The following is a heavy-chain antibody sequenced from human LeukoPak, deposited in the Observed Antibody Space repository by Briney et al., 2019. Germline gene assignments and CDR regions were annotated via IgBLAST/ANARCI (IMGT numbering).Heavy chain of an antibody. J-gene: IGHJ4*02. D-gene: IGHD5/OR15-5a*01. CDR1: GGSISSGGYS. V-gene: IGHV4-30-4*07. Sequence: SETLSLTCAVSGGSISSGGYSWSWIRQPPGKGLEWIGYIYYSGSTYYNPSLKSRVTISVDTSKNQFSLKLSSVTAADTAVYYCARGLRGFWVDYWGQGTLVTVSS. CDR3: ARGLRGFWVDY. CDR2: IYYSGST.